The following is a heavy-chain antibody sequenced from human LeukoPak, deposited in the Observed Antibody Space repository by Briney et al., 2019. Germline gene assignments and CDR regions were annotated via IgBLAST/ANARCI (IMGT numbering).Heavy chain of an antibody. Sequence: PGGSLRLSCAASGFTFSNAWMSWVRQAPGKGLEWVGRIKSKTDGGTTDYAAPVKGGFTISRDDSKNTLYLQMNSLKTEDTAVYYCTTWWLAIPDAFDIWGQGTMVTVSS. CDR2: IKSKTDGGTT. V-gene: IGHV3-15*01. CDR3: TTWWLAIPDAFDI. J-gene: IGHJ3*02. D-gene: IGHD6-19*01. CDR1: GFTFSNAW.